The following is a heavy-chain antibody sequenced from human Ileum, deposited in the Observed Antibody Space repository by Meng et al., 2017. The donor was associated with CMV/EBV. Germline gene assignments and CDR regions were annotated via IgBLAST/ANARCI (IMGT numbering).Heavy chain of an antibody. CDR2: INPNSGGT. V-gene: IGHV1-2*02. Sequence: ASVKVSCKAIGYDFSGYYLHWLRQAPGQGLEWVGWINPNSGGTKVAPNFKGRLTIARDTSINTADMELTGVTSDDTAVYYCERGGKAALFYYGIDVWGQGTKVTVSS. J-gene: IGHJ6*02. CDR1: GYDFSGYY. D-gene: IGHD6-13*01. CDR3: ERGGKAALFYYGIDV.